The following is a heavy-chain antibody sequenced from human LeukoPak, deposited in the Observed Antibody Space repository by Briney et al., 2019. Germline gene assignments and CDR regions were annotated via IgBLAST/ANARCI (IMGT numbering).Heavy chain of an antibody. V-gene: IGHV4-59*01. CDR2: IYYSGST. J-gene: IGHJ6*02. Sequence: SETLSLTCTVSRGSINTYYWSWIRQPPGKGLEWIGYIYYSGSTNYNPSLKSRVTISVDTSKKQFSLKLRSVTAADTAVYYCARVYGEYSSSWYSSYYYAMDVWGQGTTVTVSS. CDR3: ARVYGEYSSSWYSSYYYAMDV. D-gene: IGHD6-13*01. CDR1: RGSINTYY.